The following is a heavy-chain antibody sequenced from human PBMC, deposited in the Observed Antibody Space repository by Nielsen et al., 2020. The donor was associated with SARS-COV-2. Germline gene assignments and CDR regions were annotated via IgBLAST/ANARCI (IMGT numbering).Heavy chain of an antibody. CDR1: GGSISSGGYY. Sequence: SETLSLTCTVSGGSISSGGYYWSWIRQHPGKGLEWIGYIYYSGSTYYNPSLKSRVTISVDTSKNQFSLKLSSVTAADTAVYYCARVPYQLPPTTYYYYYYMDVWGKGTTVTVSS. CDR3: ARVPYQLPPTTYYYYYYMDV. V-gene: IGHV4-31*03. D-gene: IGHD2-2*01. J-gene: IGHJ6*03. CDR2: IYYSGST.